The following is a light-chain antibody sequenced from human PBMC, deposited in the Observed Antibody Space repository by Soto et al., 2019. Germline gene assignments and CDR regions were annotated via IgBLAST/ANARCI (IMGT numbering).Light chain of an antibody. V-gene: IGLV2-14*03. J-gene: IGLJ1*01. CDR1: SSDIGGYNY. Sequence: QSALTQPASVSGSPGQSITISCTGTSSDIGGYNYVSWYQQLPGKVPKLIIYDVSNRPSGVSDRFSGSKSGNAASLTISGLQDEDEADYYCRSYTSTSTLYVFGTGTKLTVL. CDR2: DVS. CDR3: RSYTSTSTLYV.